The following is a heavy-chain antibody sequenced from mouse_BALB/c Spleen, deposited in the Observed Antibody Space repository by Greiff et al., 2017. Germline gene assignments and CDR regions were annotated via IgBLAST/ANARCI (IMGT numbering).Heavy chain of an antibody. D-gene: IGHD2-10*02. Sequence: VKVVESGPDLVAPSQSLSITCTVSGFSLTSYGVHWVRQPPGKGLEWLVVIWSDGSTTYNSALKSRLSISKDNSKSQVFLKMNSLQTDDTAMYYCARHWYGNYEGAMDYWGQGTSVTVSS. CDR1: GFSLTSYG. V-gene: IGHV2-6-2*01. J-gene: IGHJ4*01. CDR3: ARHWYGNYEGAMDY. CDR2: IWSDGST.